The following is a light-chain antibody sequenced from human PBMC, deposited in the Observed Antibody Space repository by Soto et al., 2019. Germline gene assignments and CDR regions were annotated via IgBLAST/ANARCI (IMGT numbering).Light chain of an antibody. V-gene: IGKV1-5*01. CDR3: QQYNNYSPLT. J-gene: IGKJ4*01. Sequence: DIQMTQSPSTLSASVGDRVTITCRASQSISSWLAWYQQKPGKAPKLLIYDASSLESGDPSRFSGSGSGTEFNLINSSLQPDDFATYYCQQYNNYSPLTFGGGTKVEIK. CDR1: QSISSW. CDR2: DAS.